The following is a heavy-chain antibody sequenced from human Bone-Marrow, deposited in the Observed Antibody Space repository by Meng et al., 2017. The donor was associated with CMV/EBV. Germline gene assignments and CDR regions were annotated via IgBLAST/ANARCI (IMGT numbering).Heavy chain of an antibody. CDR1: GYTFTNYA. J-gene: IGHJ4*02. V-gene: IGHV1-18*01. Sequence: ASVKVSCKASGYTFTNYAITRVRQAPGQGLEWMGWISTYNGKANYAQKFQDRVTMTTDTSTSIAYMEVRSLRSDDTAVYYCARKPWSGYYGDFDYWGQGTLVTVSS. CDR3: ARKPWSGYYGDFDY. CDR2: ISTYNGKA. D-gene: IGHD3-3*01.